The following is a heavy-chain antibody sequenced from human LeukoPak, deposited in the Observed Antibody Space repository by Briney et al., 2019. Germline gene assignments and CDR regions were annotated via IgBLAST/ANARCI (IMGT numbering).Heavy chain of an antibody. Sequence: NSGGSLRLSCAASGFTFSDYYMSWIRQAPGKGLEWVSYISSSGSTIYYADSVKGRFTISRDNAKNSLYLQMNSLRAEDTAVYYCARVLYYDFWSGYPLDYWGQGTLVTVSS. D-gene: IGHD3-3*01. CDR3: ARVLYYDFWSGYPLDY. J-gene: IGHJ4*02. CDR2: ISSSGSTI. V-gene: IGHV3-11*04. CDR1: GFTFSDYY.